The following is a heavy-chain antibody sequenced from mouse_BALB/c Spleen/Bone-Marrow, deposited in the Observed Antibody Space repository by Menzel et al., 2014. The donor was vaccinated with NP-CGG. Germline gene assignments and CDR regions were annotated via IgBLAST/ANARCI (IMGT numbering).Heavy chain of an antibody. V-gene: IGHV1-80*01. J-gene: IGHJ3*01. CDR3: AGSTPLAY. Sequence: QVQLQQSGAELVRPGSSVKISCKASGYACSRSWMNWVKQRPGQGLEWIGQIYPGDDDTNYSGKFKDRATLTADKSSGTACMQLSSLTSEDSAVYFCAGSTPLAYWGQGTLVTVSA. CDR2: IYPGDDDT. CDR1: GYACSRSW.